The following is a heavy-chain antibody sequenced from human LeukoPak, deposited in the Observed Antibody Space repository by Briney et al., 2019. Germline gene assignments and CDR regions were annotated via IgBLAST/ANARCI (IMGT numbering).Heavy chain of an antibody. CDR1: GSSITSVSHY. CDR2: IYYTGST. D-gene: IGHD3-16*01. Sequence: SETLSLTCTISGSSITSVSHYWGWIRQPPGKGLEWIGDIYYTGSTYYSPALRSRVTMSVHTSENQFSLRLNSVTAVDTAVYYCARRWGNIVGVTYEYWGQGTLVTVSS. J-gene: IGHJ4*02. V-gene: IGHV4-39*01. CDR3: ARRWGNIVGVTYEY.